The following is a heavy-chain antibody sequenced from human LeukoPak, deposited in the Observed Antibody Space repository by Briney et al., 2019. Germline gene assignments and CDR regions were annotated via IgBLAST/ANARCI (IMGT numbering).Heavy chain of an antibody. CDR2: IFGGGST. V-gene: IGHV3-66*01. CDR1: GFTVSSNY. CDR3: ARGPGGYDN. D-gene: IGHD3-16*01. J-gene: IGHJ4*02. Sequence: GGSLRLSCAASGFTVSSNYMTWVRQAPGKGLEWVSVIFGGGSTYFADSVKGRFTISRDNSKNTLFLQMNSLRVEDTAVYYCARGPGGYDNWGQGTLVTVSS.